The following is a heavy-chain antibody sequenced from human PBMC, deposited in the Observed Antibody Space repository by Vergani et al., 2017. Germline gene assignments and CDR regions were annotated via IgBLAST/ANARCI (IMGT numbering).Heavy chain of an antibody. D-gene: IGHD3-3*01. Sequence: QVQLVQSGAEVKKPGASVKVSCKASGYTFTSYDINWVRQATGQGLEWMGWMNPNSGNTGYAQKFQGRVTRTRNTSISTAYMELSSLRSEDTAVYYCARCLTYYDFWSGYSDYYYYMDVWGKGTTVTVSS. CDR1: GYTFTSYD. V-gene: IGHV1-8*01. J-gene: IGHJ6*03. CDR2: MNPNSGNT. CDR3: ARCLTYYDFWSGYSDYYYYMDV.